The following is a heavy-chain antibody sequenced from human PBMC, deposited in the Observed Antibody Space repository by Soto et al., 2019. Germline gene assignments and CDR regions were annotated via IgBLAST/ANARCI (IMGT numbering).Heavy chain of an antibody. CDR2: LYHIGST. CDR1: GYSISSGNY. Sequence: PSETLSLTCAVSGYSISSGNYWAWIRQPPGRGLEWIGSLYHIGSTHYNSSLKSRVTISVDTSKNQFSLKLSSVTAADTAVYYCARDLIYYYDSSGYYQGYFDYWGQGTLVTVSS. CDR3: ARDLIYYYDSSGYYQGYFDY. D-gene: IGHD3-22*01. J-gene: IGHJ4*02. V-gene: IGHV4-38-2*02.